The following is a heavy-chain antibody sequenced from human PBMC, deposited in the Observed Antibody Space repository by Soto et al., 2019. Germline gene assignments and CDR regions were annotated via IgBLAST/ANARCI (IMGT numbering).Heavy chain of an antibody. V-gene: IGHV3-74*01. CDR3: ARGGAMKYYDSSGYLY. CDR2: INSVGTST. CDR1: GFTFSSYW. J-gene: IGHJ4*02. Sequence: EVQLVESGGGLVQPGGSLRLSCAASGFTFSSYWMHWVRQAPGKGLVWVSRINSVGTSTSYADSVKGRFTISRDNAKNTLYLQMSSLRVEDTAVYYCARGGAMKYYDSSGYLYWGQGTLVTVSS. D-gene: IGHD3-22*01.